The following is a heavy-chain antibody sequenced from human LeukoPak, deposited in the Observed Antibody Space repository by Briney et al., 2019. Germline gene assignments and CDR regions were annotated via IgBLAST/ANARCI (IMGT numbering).Heavy chain of an antibody. V-gene: IGHV1-46*01. CDR1: GYTFISYY. J-gene: IGHJ4*02. D-gene: IGHD2-21*02. Sequence: ASVKVSCKASGYTFISYYMHWVRQAPGQGLEWMGIINPSGGSTSYAQKFQGRVTMTRDTSTSTVYMELSNLRSEDTAVYYCARDSGFINHDIVVVTANDLDYWGQGTLVTVSS. CDR3: ARDSGFINHDIVVVTANDLDY. CDR2: INPSGGST.